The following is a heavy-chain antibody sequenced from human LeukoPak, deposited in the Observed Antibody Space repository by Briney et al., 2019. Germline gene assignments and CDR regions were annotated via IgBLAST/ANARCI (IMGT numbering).Heavy chain of an antibody. J-gene: IGHJ4*02. D-gene: IGHD3-10*01. Sequence: ASVKVSCKASGGTFSSYAISWVRQAPGQGLEWMGGIIPIFGTANYAQKFQGRVTITADESTSTAYMELSSLRSEDTAVYYCAREGPSGLPCFDYWGQGTLVTVSS. CDR1: GGTFSSYA. V-gene: IGHV1-69*13. CDR3: AREGPSGLPCFDY. CDR2: IIPIFGTA.